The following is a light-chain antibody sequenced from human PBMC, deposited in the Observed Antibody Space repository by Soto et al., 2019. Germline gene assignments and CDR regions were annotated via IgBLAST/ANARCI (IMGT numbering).Light chain of an antibody. CDR1: QSVSSNY. CDR3: QQYDTSPRT. J-gene: IGKJ1*01. CDR2: GAS. V-gene: IGKV3-20*01. Sequence: EIVLTQSPGTLSLSPGERATLSCRASQSVSSNYLAWYQQKRGPAPRLLIYGASSRATGIPTRFSGSGPGTDFTLTISRLEPEDFAVYYCQQYDTSPRTFGQGTKVEI.